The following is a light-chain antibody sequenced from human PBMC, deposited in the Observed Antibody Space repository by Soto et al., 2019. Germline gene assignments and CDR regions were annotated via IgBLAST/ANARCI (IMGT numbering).Light chain of an antibody. J-gene: IGKJ1*01. V-gene: IGKV3-20*01. CDR1: QSIDSKY. CDR2: APS. CDR3: QQYFASSWT. Sequence: EIVLTQSPGTLSSSPGERATLSCRASQSIDSKYLARYQHNPGQAPRLLIYAPSSRATGIPDRFGGSGSGTDFTLTINRLEPEDFAVYYCQQYFASSWTFGQGTKVDIK.